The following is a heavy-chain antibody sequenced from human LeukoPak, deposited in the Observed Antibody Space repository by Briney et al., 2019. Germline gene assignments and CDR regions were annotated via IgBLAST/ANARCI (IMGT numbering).Heavy chain of an antibody. CDR3: ARLAAVCRLTIFGVVIALYYYYYYYMDV. J-gene: IGHJ6*03. D-gene: IGHD3-3*01. CDR1: GGSISSSSYY. Sequence: SETLSLTCTVSGGSISSSSYYWGWIRQPPGKGLEWIGSIYYSGSTYYNPSLKSRVTISVDTSKNQFSLKLSSVTAADTAVYYCARLAAVCRLTIFGVVIALYYYYYYYMDVWGKGTTVTVSS. CDR2: IYYSGST. V-gene: IGHV4-39*01.